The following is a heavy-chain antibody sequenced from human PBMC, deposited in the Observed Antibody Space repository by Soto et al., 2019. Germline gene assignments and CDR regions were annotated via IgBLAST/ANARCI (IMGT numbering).Heavy chain of an antibody. J-gene: IGHJ4*02. V-gene: IGHV3-53*01. D-gene: IGHD7-27*01. CDR3: ARDPKLGGSVY. CDR1: GFTVSSSY. Sequence: GGSLSPSCAASGFTVSSSYMSWVRQAPGKGLEWVSVIYSGGTTYYADSVKGRFTISRGNSKNTQYLQMTSLRAEDTAVYYCARDPKLGGSVYWGQGALVTVSS. CDR2: IYSGGTT.